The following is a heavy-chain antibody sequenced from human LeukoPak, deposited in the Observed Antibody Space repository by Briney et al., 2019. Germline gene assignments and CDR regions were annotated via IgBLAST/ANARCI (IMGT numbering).Heavy chain of an antibody. V-gene: IGHV4-31*03. Sequence: PSETLSLTCTVSGVSISSGGDYWSWIRQHPGKGLEWIVYISYSGTTYYGPSLQSRITISLDTSKNQFSLELSSVTAADTAVYYCARAAWRGSNSRDAFDIWGLGTVVTVSS. CDR2: ISYSGTT. CDR3: ARAAWRGSNSRDAFDI. J-gene: IGHJ3*02. CDR1: GVSISSGGDY. D-gene: IGHD4-23*01.